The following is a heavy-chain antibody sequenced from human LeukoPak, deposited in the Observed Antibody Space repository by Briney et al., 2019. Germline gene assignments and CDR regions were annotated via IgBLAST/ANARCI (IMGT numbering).Heavy chain of an antibody. CDR3: TTYVGTMVRGVITNTHN. CDR1: GFTFRNAW. J-gene: IGHJ4*02. V-gene: IGHV3-15*01. Sequence: GGSLRLSCAASGFTFRNAWMSWVRQAPAKGLEWVGRIKSKTDGGTTDYAAPVKGRFTISRDDSKNTLYLQMNSLKTEDTAVYYCTTYVGTMVRGVITNTHNWGQGTLVTVSS. D-gene: IGHD3-10*01. CDR2: IKSKTDGGTT.